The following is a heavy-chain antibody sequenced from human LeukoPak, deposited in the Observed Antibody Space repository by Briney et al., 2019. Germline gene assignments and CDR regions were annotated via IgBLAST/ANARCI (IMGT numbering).Heavy chain of an antibody. CDR2: INHSGST. CDR1: GGSFSGYY. V-gene: IGHV4-34*01. D-gene: IGHD3-3*01. J-gene: IGHJ6*02. Sequence: SETLSLTCAVYGGSFSGYYWSWIRQPPGKGLEWIGEINHSGSTNSNPSLKSRVTISIDTSTHQHPLKLSSVTAAATAVYSCARGPRGFWSGPYHSGLDVWGQGTTVTVSS. CDR3: ARGPRGFWSGPYHSGLDV.